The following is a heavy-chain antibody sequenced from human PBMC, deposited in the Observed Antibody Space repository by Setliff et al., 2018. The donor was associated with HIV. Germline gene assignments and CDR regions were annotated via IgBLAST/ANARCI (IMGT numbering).Heavy chain of an antibody. V-gene: IGHV4-34*01. CDR1: GGPFSEYY. CDR3: ARVNAVRGVSWSNWFDP. Sequence: SETLSLTCAVYGGPFSEYYWSWIRHVPGKGLEWIGSIYYSGNTYYNPSLKSRVTISVDTSKNQFSLKLRSVTAADTAVYYCARVNAVRGVSWSNWFDPWGQGTLVTVSS. CDR2: IYYSGNT. D-gene: IGHD3-10*01. J-gene: IGHJ5*02.